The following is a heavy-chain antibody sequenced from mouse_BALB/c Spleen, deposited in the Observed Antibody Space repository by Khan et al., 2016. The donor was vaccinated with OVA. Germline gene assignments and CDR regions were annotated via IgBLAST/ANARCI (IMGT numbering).Heavy chain of an antibody. J-gene: IGHJ2*01. CDR2: IWAGGST. CDR1: GYSLTRYG. D-gene: IGHD3-3*01. V-gene: IGHV2-9*02. CDR3: GRSKYLARY. Sequence: QVQLKESGPGLVAPSQSLSITCTVYGYSLTRYGVHWVRQPPGKGLEWLGLIWAGGSTNYNWALMSRLSISIDNSKSLVFLIMNSLQTDDTDLYYCGRSKYLARYWGQGTTLTVSS.